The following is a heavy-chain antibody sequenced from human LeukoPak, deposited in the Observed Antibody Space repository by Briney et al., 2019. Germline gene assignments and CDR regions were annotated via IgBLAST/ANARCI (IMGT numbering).Heavy chain of an antibody. CDR1: GGTFSSYA. V-gene: IGHV1-69*04. J-gene: IGHJ6*02. D-gene: IGHD3-3*01. Sequence: GSSVKVSCKASGGTFSSYAISWVRQAPGQGLEWMGRIIPILGIANDAQKFQGRVTITADKSTSTAYMELSSLRSEDTAVYYCAREPPRKDFWSGYLLRAAYGMDVWGQGTTVTVSS. CDR3: AREPPRKDFWSGYLLRAAYGMDV. CDR2: IIPILGIA.